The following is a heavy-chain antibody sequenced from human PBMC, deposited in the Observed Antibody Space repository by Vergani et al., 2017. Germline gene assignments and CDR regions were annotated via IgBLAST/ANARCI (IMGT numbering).Heavy chain of an antibody. CDR2: IGKDGINT. Sequence: QVQLVECAGGVVQPGGSLRLSCAASGVTFSNFGMHWIRQAPGKGLEWLAYIGKDGINTRYRDAVKGRFTVSRDNSKDIMYLQIDSLRSEDTALYYCANYLRDSTDGLPDSWGPGTLVIVSS. D-gene: IGHD2-21*02. CDR1: GVTFSNFG. J-gene: IGHJ4*02. V-gene: IGHV3-30*02. CDR3: ANYLRDSTDGLPDS.